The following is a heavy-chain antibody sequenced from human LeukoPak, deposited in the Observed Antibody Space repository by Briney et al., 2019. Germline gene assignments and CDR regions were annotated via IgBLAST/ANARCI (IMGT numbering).Heavy chain of an antibody. D-gene: IGHD2-8*01. V-gene: IGHV1-69*04. Sequence: ASVKVSCKASGGTFSSYAISWVRQAPGQGLEWMGRIIPILGIANYAQKFQGRVTITADKSTSTAYMELSSLRSEDTAVYYCARAKLGYCTNGVCYSTWFDPWGQGTLVTVSS. CDR1: GGTFSSYA. J-gene: IGHJ5*02. CDR2: IIPILGIA. CDR3: ARAKLGYCTNGVCYSTWFDP.